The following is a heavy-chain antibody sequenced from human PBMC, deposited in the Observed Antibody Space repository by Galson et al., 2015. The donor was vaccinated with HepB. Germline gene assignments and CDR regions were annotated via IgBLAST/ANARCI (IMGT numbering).Heavy chain of an antibody. D-gene: IGHD3-22*01. V-gene: IGHV1-69*13. J-gene: IGHJ4*02. Sequence: SVKVSCKASGGTFSTYTLSWVRQAPGQGLEWMGGIIPIFGSANXAQKFQGRVTITADESTSTTYMELRRXXXXXXXXXXCARQYDTSGYYPYWGQGTLVT. CDR1: GGTFSTYT. CDR2: IIPIFGSA. CDR3: ARQYDTSGYYPY.